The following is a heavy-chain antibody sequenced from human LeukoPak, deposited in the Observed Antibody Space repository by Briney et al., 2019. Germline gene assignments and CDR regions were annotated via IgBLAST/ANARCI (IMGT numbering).Heavy chain of an antibody. CDR2: IKRKTDGETT. Sequence: GGSLRLSCAASGLTFSNAWMSWVRQAPGEWLEWVGRIKRKTDGETTEYVAPVKGRFTISRDYSKNTLYLQMNSLKTEDTGVYYCATASSGLFYWGQGTLVTVSS. J-gene: IGHJ4*02. CDR3: ATASSGLFY. CDR1: GLTFSNAW. D-gene: IGHD3-16*01. V-gene: IGHV3-15*01.